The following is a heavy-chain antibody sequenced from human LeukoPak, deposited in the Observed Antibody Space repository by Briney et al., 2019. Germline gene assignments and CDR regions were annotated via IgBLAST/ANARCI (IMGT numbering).Heavy chain of an antibody. J-gene: IGHJ4*02. CDR2: ISGSGGST. Sequence: GASVKVSCKASGGTFSSYAMSWVRQAPGKGLEWVSAISGSGGSTYYADSVKGRFTISRDNSKNTLYLQMNSLRAEDTAVYYCAKRGILWFGESKIDYWGQGTLVTVSS. D-gene: IGHD3-10*01. CDR1: GGTFSSYA. CDR3: AKRGILWFGESKIDY. V-gene: IGHV3-23*01.